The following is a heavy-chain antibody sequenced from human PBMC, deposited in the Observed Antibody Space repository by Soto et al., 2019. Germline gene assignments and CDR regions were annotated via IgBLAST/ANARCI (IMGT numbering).Heavy chain of an antibody. D-gene: IGHD2-2*01. CDR2: IYPSDSDT. J-gene: IGHJ4*02. V-gene: IGHV5-51*01. CDR1: GHSFTNYW. CDR3: ARGFGTSTHCYLSRLEY. Sequence: GESLKISCKASGHSFTNYWIAWVRQMPGKDLEWMGMIYPSDSDTRCGPSFQGQVTIAADRSISTAYLQWSNLRASDTAMYYCARGFGTSTHCYLSRLEYWGQGARVTVSS.